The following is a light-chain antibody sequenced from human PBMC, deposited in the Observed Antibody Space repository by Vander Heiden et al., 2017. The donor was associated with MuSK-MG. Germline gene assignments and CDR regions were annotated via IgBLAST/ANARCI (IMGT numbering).Light chain of an antibody. V-gene: IGKV3-20*01. CDR2: GAS. J-gene: IGKJ1*01. CDR3: QQYGSSLRT. Sequence: EIVLTQSPGTQSLSPGERATLSCRASQSVSSSYLAWYQQKPGQAPRLLIYGASSRATGIPDRFSGSGSGTDFTLTISRLEPEDFAVYYCQQYGSSLRTFGQGTKVEIK. CDR1: QSVSSSY.